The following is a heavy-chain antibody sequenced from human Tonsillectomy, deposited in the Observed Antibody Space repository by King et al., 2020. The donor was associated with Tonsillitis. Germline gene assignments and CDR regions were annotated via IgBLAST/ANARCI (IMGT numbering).Heavy chain of an antibody. CDR3: ARDELAVAGTDY. CDR1: GGTFSSYA. V-gene: IGHV1-69*01. CDR2: IIPILGTT. Sequence: QLVQSGAEVKKPGSSVKVSCKVSGGTFSSYAINWVRQAPRQGLEWMGGIIPILGTTDHAQKFRGRVTLTADASTSTAYLELRGLRSDDTAVYYCARDELAVAGTDYWGQGTLVTVSS. D-gene: IGHD6-19*01. J-gene: IGHJ4*02.